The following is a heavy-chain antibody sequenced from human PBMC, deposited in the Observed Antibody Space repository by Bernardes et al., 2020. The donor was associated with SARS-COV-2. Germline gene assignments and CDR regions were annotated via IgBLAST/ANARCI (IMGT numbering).Heavy chain of an antibody. V-gene: IGHV3-23*01. CDR2: IHGSGGST. Sequence: GGSLRLSCAASGFTFSSYAMSWVRQAPGKGLEWVSAIHGSGGSTYYADSVKGRFTISRDNSKNTLYLQMNSLRAEDTAVYYCAKREYYDFWSGPLDYWGRETRHSVS. D-gene: IGHD3-3*01. J-gene: IGHJ4*02. CDR1: GFTFSSYA. CDR3: AKREYYDFWSGPLDY.